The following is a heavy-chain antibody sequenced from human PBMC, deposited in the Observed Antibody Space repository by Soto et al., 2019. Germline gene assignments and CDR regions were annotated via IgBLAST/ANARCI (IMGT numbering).Heavy chain of an antibody. CDR3: ATSIAAAGYNWFDP. V-gene: IGHV3-9*01. CDR1: GFTFDDYD. Sequence: EVQLVESGGGLVQPGRSLRLSCAASGFTFDDYDMHWVRQAPGKGLEWVSGISWNSGSIGYADSVKGRFTISRDNAKNSLYLQMNSLRAEDTALYYCATSIAAAGYNWFDPWGQGTLVTVSS. D-gene: IGHD6-13*01. CDR2: ISWNSGSI. J-gene: IGHJ5*02.